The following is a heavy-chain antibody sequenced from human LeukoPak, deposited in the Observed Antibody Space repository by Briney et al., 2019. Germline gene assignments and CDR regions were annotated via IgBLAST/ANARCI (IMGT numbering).Heavy chain of an antibody. CDR3: AREKGRMDYYYGMDV. CDR2: IYYSGST. D-gene: IGHD2-8*01. V-gene: IGHV4-39*07. CDR1: GVSISSGDYY. J-gene: IGHJ6*02. Sequence: SETLSLTCTVSGVSISSGDYYWSWIRQPPGKGLEWIGSIYYSGSTYYNPSLKSRVTISVDTSKNQFSLKLSSVTAADTAVYYCAREKGRMDYYYGMDVWGQGTTVTVSS.